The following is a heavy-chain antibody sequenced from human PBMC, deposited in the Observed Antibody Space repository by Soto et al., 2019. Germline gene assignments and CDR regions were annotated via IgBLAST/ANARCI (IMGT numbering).Heavy chain of an antibody. CDR3: LRVVESATRHTVSDS. J-gene: IGHJ4*02. CDR2: VYYSGGA. CDR1: GGSIDNSHSF. D-gene: IGHD3-22*01. Sequence: SETLPLTCDVSGGSIDNSHSFWGWVRQPPGKGLEFIGSVYYSGGAYYSPSLKSRVTVSVDTSKNQLSLRVNSVTAADTAVYYCLRVVESATRHTVSDSCGQGILVIVSA. V-gene: IGHV4-39*01.